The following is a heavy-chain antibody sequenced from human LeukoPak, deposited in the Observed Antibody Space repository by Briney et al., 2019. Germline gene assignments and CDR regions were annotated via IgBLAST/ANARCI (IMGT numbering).Heavy chain of an antibody. CDR1: GYTFTSYG. V-gene: IGHV1-18*01. D-gene: IGHD2-2*01. J-gene: IGHJ4*02. Sequence: ASVKVSCKASGYTFTSYGISWVRQAPGQGLEWMGWISAYDGNTNYAQKLQGRVTMTKDTYTSTAYMELRRLRSDDTAVYYCARGSLGPAASLFDYWGQGTLVTVSS. CDR3: ARGSLGPAASLFDY. CDR2: ISAYDGNT.